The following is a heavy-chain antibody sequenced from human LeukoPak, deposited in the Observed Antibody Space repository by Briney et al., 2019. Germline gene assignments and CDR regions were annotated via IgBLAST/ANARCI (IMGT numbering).Heavy chain of an antibody. CDR1: GGSISSYY. V-gene: IGHV4-59*12. D-gene: IGHD6-19*01. Sequence: PSETLSLTCTVSGGSISSYYWSWIRQPPGKGLEWIGYIYYSGSTNYNPSLKSRVTISVDTSKNQFSLKLSSVTAADTAVYYCARGIAVAGTLYYFDYWGQGTLVTVSS. J-gene: IGHJ4*02. CDR3: ARGIAVAGTLYYFDY. CDR2: IYYSGST.